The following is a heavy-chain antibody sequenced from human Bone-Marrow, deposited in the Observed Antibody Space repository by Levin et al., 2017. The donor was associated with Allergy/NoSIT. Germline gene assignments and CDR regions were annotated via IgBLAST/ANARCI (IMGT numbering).Heavy chain of an antibody. Sequence: GGSLRLSCAASGFIFSDYAMSWVRQVPGKGLEWVSAVSGGGGTPYYAASVKGRFTISRDNSKNTLYLEMYSLRNEDTAVYYCAGGANYDFWSGYFYMDIWGKGTTVIVSS. CDR3: AGGANYDFWSGYFYMDI. CDR1: GFIFSDYA. J-gene: IGHJ6*03. CDR2: VSGGGGTP. D-gene: IGHD3-3*01. V-gene: IGHV3-23*01.